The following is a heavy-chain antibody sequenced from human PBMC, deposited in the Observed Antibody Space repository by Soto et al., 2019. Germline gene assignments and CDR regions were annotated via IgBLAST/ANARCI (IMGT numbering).Heavy chain of an antibody. V-gene: IGHV4-4*02. CDR2: IYHSGST. CDR1: GGSISSSNW. D-gene: IGHD6-19*01. CDR3: GRGGSGWYRMYNWFDP. J-gene: IGHJ5*02. Sequence: SETLSLTCAVSGGSISSSNWWSWVRPPPGKGLEWIGEIYHSGSTNYNPSLKSRVTISVDKSKNQFSLKLSSVTAADTAVYYCGRGGSGWYRMYNWFDPWGQGTLVTVS.